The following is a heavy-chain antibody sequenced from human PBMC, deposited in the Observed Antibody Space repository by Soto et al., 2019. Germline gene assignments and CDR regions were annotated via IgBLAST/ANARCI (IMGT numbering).Heavy chain of an antibody. CDR3: AKARCSGNSCYVPDY. V-gene: IGHV1-18*04. D-gene: IGHD2-15*01. CDR1: GYTFTVYY. Sequence: ASVKVSCKASGYTFTVYYMHWVRQAPGQGLEWMGWINPNNGDTNYAQKLQGRVTMTTDTSTSTAYMELRSLRSDDTATYYCAKARCSGNSCYVPDYWGHGSLVTVSS. CDR2: INPNNGDT. J-gene: IGHJ4*01.